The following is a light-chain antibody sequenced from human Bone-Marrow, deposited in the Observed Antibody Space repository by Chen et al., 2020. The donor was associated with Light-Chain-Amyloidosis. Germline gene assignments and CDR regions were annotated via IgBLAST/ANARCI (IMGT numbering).Light chain of an antibody. J-gene: IGLJ3*02. CDR3: QVWDRSSDRPV. CDR1: NIGSTS. Sequence: SYVLTQPSSVSVAPGQTATIACGGNNIGSTSVHWYQQTPGQAHLLVVYDDSDRPSGIPERLSGYNSGNTATLTISRVEAGDEADYYCQVWDRSSDRPVFGGGTKLTVL. CDR2: DDS. V-gene: IGLV3-21*02.